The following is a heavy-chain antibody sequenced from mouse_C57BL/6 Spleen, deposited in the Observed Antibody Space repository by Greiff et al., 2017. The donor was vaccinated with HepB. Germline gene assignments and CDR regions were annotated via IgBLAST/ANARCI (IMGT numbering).Heavy chain of an antibody. Sequence: DVKLQESGGDLVKPGGSLKLSCAASGFTFSSYGMSWVRQTPDKRLEWVATISSGGSYTYYPDSVKGRFTISRDNAKNTLYLQMSSLKSEDTAMYYCARYCYGSSSPYAMDYWGQGTSVTVSS. CDR2: ISSGGSYT. V-gene: IGHV5-6*02. J-gene: IGHJ4*01. CDR3: ARYCYGSSSPYAMDY. D-gene: IGHD1-1*01. CDR1: GFTFSSYG.